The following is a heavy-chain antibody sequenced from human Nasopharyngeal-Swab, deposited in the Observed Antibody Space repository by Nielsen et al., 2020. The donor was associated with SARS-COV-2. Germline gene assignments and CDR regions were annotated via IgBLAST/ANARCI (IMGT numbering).Heavy chain of an antibody. CDR3: ARTLVRGAADY. J-gene: IGHJ4*02. Sequence: TLSLTCGFYGGSFSGYFWTWIRQPPGKGLEWIGEINYSGHTTYNPSLKSRVSISVDTSKRQFSLRLTSVTAADTAVYYCARTLVRGAADYWGQGTLVAVSS. CDR2: INYSGHT. CDR1: GGSFSGYF. D-gene: IGHD3-10*01. V-gene: IGHV4-34*01.